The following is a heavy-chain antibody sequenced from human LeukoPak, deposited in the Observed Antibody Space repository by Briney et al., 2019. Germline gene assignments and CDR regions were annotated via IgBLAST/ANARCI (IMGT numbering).Heavy chain of an antibody. V-gene: IGHV3-64*01. CDR1: GFTFSSYA. Sequence: PGGSLRLSCAASGFTFSSYAMHWVRQAPGKGLEYVSAISSNGGSTYYANSVKGRFTTSRDNSKNTLYLQMGSLRAEDMAVYYCARMRCSSTSCYPTDYWGQGTLVTVSS. D-gene: IGHD2-2*01. CDR3: ARMRCSSTSCYPTDY. J-gene: IGHJ4*02. CDR2: ISSNGGST.